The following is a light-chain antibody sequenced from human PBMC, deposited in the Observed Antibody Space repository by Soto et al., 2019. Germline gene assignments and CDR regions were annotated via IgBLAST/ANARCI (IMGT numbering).Light chain of an antibody. CDR3: ASYPYTKTHVV. CDR1: SSDIGYYDS. V-gene: IGLV2-14*03. Sequence: QSALTQPASVSGSPGQSITISCTGTSSDIGYYDSVSWYQRHPGRVPKLIIYDVSGRPSGVSNRFSGSKFGVTASLTISGLQADDEAHYYCASYPYTKTHVVFGGGTKLTVL. J-gene: IGLJ2*01. CDR2: DVS.